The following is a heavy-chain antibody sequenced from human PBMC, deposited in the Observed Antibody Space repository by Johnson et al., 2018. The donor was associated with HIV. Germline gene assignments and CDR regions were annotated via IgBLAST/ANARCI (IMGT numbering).Heavy chain of an antibody. V-gene: IGHV3-30-3*01. Sequence: QVLLVESGGGVVQPGRSLRLSCAASGFTFSSYAMHWVRQAPGKGLEWVAVISYDGSNKYYADSVKGRFTISRDNSKNTLYLQMNSLRAEDTAVYYCARVTHIQLWANDAFDIWDQGTMVTVSS. CDR1: GFTFSSYA. CDR3: ARVTHIQLWANDAFDI. J-gene: IGHJ3*02. D-gene: IGHD5-18*01. CDR2: ISYDGSNK.